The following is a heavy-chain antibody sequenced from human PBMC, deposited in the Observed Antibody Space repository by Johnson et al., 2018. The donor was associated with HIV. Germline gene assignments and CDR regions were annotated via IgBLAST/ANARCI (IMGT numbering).Heavy chain of an antibody. V-gene: IGHV3-33*05. CDR3: ARVPEGDDDAFDI. Sequence: QVQLVESGGGVVQPGRSPRLSCAASGFTFADYGMPWVRQPPGKGLEWVAFIAHDESITHYADSVKGRFTMSRDNSKNTLYLQMNSLRAEDTAVYYCARVPEGDDDAFDIWGQGTMVTVSS. D-gene: IGHD2-21*01. J-gene: IGHJ3*02. CDR1: GFTFADYG. CDR2: IAHDESIT.